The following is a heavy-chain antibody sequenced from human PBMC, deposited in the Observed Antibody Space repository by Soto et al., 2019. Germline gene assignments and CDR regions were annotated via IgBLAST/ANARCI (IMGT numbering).Heavy chain of an antibody. CDR3: ARVAVGAYYFHY. V-gene: IGHV3-74*01. CDR1: GFTFSNYW. J-gene: IGHJ4*02. D-gene: IGHD1-26*01. CDR2: INSDGTTT. Sequence: VQLVESGGGLVQPGGSLRLSCAASGFTFSNYWMHWVRQAPGKGLVWVSRINSDGTTTSYADSVRGRFTISRDNARDTVYLQMNSLGAEDTAVYYCARVAVGAYYFHYWGQGTLVTVSS.